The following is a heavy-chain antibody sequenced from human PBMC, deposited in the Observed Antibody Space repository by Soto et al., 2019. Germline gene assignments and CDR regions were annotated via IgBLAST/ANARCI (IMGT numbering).Heavy chain of an antibody. Sequence: SETLSLTCTVSGGSISNYYCNWIRQPAGKGLEWIGRIDTSGSTNYNPSLKSRVTMSVDASKQEFSLKLSSVTAADTALYYCARGGQDFWSGPFDYWGRGALVTVSS. CDR2: IDTSGST. J-gene: IGHJ4*02. V-gene: IGHV4-4*07. D-gene: IGHD3-3*01. CDR3: ARGGQDFWSGPFDY. CDR1: GGSISNYY.